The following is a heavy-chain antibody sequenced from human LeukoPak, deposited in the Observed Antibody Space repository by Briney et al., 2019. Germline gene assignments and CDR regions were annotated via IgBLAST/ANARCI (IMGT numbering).Heavy chain of an antibody. D-gene: IGHD6-19*01. CDR2: IYPGDSET. CDR3: ARQSGIAVAGSLVCALDI. CDR1: GYSFTSHW. J-gene: IGHJ3*02. V-gene: IGHV5-51*01. Sequence: GESLRISSKGSGYSFTSHWIGWVRQMPGKGLEWMGNIYPGDSETRYSPSFQGHVTISADKSISTAYLQWSSLKASDIAMYYCARQSGIAVAGSLVCALDIWGRGTLVTVSS.